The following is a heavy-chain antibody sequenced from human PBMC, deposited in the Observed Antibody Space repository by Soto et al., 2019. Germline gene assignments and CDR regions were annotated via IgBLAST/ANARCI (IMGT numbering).Heavy chain of an antibody. CDR1: GFTFSSYS. D-gene: IGHD1-26*01. Sequence: GGSLRLSCVASGFTFSSYSMNWVRQAPGKGLEWVSYISGSSSTRYYADSVKGRFTISRDNAKNSLYLQMNSLRDEDTAVYYCARTRYSGSYFINWFDPWGQGTLVTVSS. V-gene: IGHV3-48*02. CDR3: ARTRYSGSYFINWFDP. J-gene: IGHJ5*02. CDR2: ISGSSSTR.